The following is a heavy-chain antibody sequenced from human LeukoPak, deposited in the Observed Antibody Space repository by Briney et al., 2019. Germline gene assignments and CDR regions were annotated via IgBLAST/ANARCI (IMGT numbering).Heavy chain of an antibody. CDR1: GYTFTNYG. CDR2: IIPIFGTA. J-gene: IGHJ6*03. CDR3: ARRDNYYYYMDV. V-gene: IGHV1-69*13. Sequence: SVKVSCKTSGYTFTNYGVTWVRQAPGQGLEWMGGIIPIFGTANYAQKFQGRVTITADESTSTAYMELSSLRSEDTAVYYCARRDNYYYYMDVWGKGTTVTVSS.